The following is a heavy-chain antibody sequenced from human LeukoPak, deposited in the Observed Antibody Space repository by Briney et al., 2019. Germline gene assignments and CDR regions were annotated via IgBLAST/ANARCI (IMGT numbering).Heavy chain of an antibody. D-gene: IGHD5-12*01. V-gene: IGHV1-8*01. CDR2: MNPNSGNT. CDR1: GYTFTRYD. CDR3: VIRTPVDIVATLGERVKKGLDY. J-gene: IGHJ4*02. Sequence: ASVTVSCKASGYTFTRYDIIWLRQATGQGLEWMGWMNPNSGNTGYAQKFQGRVTMTRNTSMSTAYMELSSLRSEDTAVYYCVIRTPVDIVATLGERVKKGLDYWGQGTLVTVSS.